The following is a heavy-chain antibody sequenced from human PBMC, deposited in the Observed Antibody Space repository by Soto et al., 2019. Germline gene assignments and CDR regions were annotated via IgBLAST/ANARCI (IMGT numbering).Heavy chain of an antibody. D-gene: IGHD4-4*01. V-gene: IGHV4-4*08. J-gene: IGHJ5*02. Sequence: ETLSLTCTVSGGSISGYYWTWIRHPPGKGLEWIGYIYSSGTTKYNPSLKSRATMSVDTSKNQFYLKLTSVTAADTAVYYCATTTTIRAGWFDPWGQGALVTVSS. CDR3: ATTTTIRAGWFDP. CDR2: IYSSGTT. CDR1: GGSISGYY.